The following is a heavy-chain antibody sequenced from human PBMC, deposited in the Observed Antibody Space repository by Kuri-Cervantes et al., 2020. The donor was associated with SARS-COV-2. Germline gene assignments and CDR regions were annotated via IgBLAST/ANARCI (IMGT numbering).Heavy chain of an antibody. CDR2: IYYSGST. CDR1: GGSISSSSYY. V-gene: IGHV4-39*01. Sequence: SETLSLTCTVSGGSISSSSYYWGWIRQPPGKGLEWIGSIYYSGSTYYNPSLKSRVTISVDTSKNQFSLKLSSVTAADTAVYYCARGESLFFVHVCYMDVWGKGTTVTVSS. CDR3: ARGESLFFVHVCYMDV. J-gene: IGHJ6*03. D-gene: IGHD2-8*01.